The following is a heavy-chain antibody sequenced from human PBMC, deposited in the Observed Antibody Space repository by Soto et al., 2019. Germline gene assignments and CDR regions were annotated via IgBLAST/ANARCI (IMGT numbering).Heavy chain of an antibody. CDR3: ATDLSRDIHLGELSLYNY. J-gene: IGHJ4*02. V-gene: IGHV1-24*01. D-gene: IGHD3-16*02. CDR1: GYTLTELS. CDR2: FDPEDGET. Sequence: ASVKVSCKVSGYTLTELSMHWVRQAPGKGLEWMGGFDPEDGETIYAQKFQGRVTMTEDTSTDTAYMELSSLRSEETAVYYCATDLSRDIHLGELSLYNYWGQGTLVTVSS.